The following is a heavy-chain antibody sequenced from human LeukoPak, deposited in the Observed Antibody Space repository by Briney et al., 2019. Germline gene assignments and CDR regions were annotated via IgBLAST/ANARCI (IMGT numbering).Heavy chain of an antibody. V-gene: IGHV4-61*02. J-gene: IGHJ5*02. CDR2: IYTSGST. CDR1: GGSISSGSYY. Sequence: SETLSLTCTVSGGSISSGSYYWSWIRQPAGKGLEWIGRIYTSGSTNYNPSLKSRVTISVDASKNQFSLKLSSVTAADTAVYYCARDNDFWSAWGQGTLVTVSS. CDR3: ARDNDFWSA. D-gene: IGHD3-3*01.